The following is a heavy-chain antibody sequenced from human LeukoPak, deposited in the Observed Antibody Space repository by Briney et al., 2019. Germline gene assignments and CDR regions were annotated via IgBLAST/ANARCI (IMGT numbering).Heavy chain of an antibody. CDR1: GFTFANAY. CDR2: VRSKTDGGTI. D-gene: IGHD3-10*01. V-gene: IGHV3-15*07. CDR3: VTDLGSGRRNDAFDI. Sequence: SGGSLRLSCAASGFTFANAYMNWVRQPPGKGLEWVGRVRSKTDGGTIDYAAVVKGRVTISRDDSSNTLFLQMSSLKTEDTAVYFCVTDLGSGRRNDAFDIWGQGTMVTVSS. J-gene: IGHJ3*02.